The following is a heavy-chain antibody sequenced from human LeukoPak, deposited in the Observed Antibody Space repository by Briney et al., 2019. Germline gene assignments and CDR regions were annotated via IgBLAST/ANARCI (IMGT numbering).Heavy chain of an antibody. CDR2: ISSSSSYI. D-gene: IGHD5-12*01. V-gene: IGHV3-21*01. CDR3: ARARVATFDY. Sequence: GGPLRLPCAASGFTFSSYTRTWARQAPGKGLEWVSSISSSSSYIYYADSVKGRFTISRDNAKNSLYLQMNSLRGEDTAVYYCARARVATFDYWGQGTLVTVSS. J-gene: IGHJ4*02. CDR1: GFTFSSYT.